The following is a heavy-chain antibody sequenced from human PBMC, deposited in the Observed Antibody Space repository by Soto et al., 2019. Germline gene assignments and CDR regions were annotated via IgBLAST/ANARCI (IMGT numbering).Heavy chain of an antibody. Sequence: PGGSLRLSCAASGFTFSSYGMHWVRQAPGKGLEWVAVISYDGSNKYYADSVKGRFTISRDNSKNTLYLQMNSLRAEDTAVYYCAKSRGLGGATIYYFDYWAREPWSPSPQ. CDR2: ISYDGSNK. V-gene: IGHV3-30*18. D-gene: IGHD1-26*01. CDR3: AKSRGLGGATIYYFDY. J-gene: IGHJ4*02. CDR1: GFTFSSYG.